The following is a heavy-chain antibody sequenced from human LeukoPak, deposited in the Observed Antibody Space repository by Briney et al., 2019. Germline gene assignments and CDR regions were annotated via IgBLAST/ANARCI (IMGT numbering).Heavy chain of an antibody. CDR3: AKVVEAAAGTDAFDI. D-gene: IGHD6-13*01. Sequence: GGSLRLSCAASGFTFSSYGMHWVRQAPGKGLEWVAVISYDGSNKYYADSVKGRFTISRDNSKNTLYLQMNSLRAEDTAVYYCAKVVEAAAGTDAFDIWGQGTMVTVSS. CDR1: GFTFSSYG. V-gene: IGHV3-30*18. J-gene: IGHJ3*02. CDR2: ISYDGSNK.